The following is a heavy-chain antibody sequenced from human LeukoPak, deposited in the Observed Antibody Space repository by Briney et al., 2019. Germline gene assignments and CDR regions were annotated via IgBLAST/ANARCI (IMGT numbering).Heavy chain of an antibody. D-gene: IGHD4-23*01. CDR1: GDSISSSTYY. J-gene: IGHJ4*02. V-gene: IGHV4-39*01. CDR2: IYYTGST. CDR3: ARYVVSRGYSFDY. Sequence: SETLSLTCTISGDSISSSTYYWGWIRQPPGKGLEWIGTIYYTGSTYYNPSLRSRVTISVDTSKNQFSLEVSSVTAADTTVYYCARYVVSRGYSFDYWGQGTLVTVSS.